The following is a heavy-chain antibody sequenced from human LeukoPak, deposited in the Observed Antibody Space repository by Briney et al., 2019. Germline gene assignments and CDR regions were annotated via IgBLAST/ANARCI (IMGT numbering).Heavy chain of an antibody. V-gene: IGHV5-51*01. CDR2: IYPGDSDT. Sequence: GESLKISCKGSGYIFTSYWIGWVRQLPGKGLEWMGIIYPGDSDTRYSPSFQGQVTISADKSISTAYLQWSSLKASDTAMYYCARLQDQQQLQPIDYWGQGTLVTVSS. J-gene: IGHJ4*02. D-gene: IGHD6-13*01. CDR1: GYIFTSYW. CDR3: ARLQDQQQLQPIDY.